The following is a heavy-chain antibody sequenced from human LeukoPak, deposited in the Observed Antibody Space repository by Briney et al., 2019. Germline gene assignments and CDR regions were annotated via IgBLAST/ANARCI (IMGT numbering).Heavy chain of an antibody. J-gene: IGHJ4*02. CDR2: IRYDGSNK. V-gene: IGHV3-30*02. CDR1: GFTFSSYG. Sequence: GGSLRLSCAASGFTFSSYGMHWVRQAPGKGLEWVAFIRYDGSNKYYADSVKGRFTTSRDNSKNTLYLQMNSLRAEDTAVYYCAKPCRLLSGFDYWGQGTLVTVSS. D-gene: IGHD2-15*01. CDR3: AKPCRLLSGFDY.